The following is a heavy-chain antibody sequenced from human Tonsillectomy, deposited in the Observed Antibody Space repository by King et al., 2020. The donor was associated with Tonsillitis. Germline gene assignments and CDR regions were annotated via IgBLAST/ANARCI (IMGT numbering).Heavy chain of an antibody. CDR2: IYYSGST. V-gene: IGHV4-31*03. CDR3: ARGSAILYYFDY. J-gene: IGHJ4*02. D-gene: IGHD5-18*01. CDR1: GGSISSGGYY. Sequence: QLQESGPGLVKPSQTLSLTCTVSGGSISSGGYYWRWIRQHPGKGLEWIGYIYYSGSTYYNPSLKSRVTISVDTSKNQFSLKLSSVTAADTAVYYCARGSAILYYFDYWGQGTLVTVSS.